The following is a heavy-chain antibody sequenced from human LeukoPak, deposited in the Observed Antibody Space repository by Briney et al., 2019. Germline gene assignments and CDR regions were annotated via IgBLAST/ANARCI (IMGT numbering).Heavy chain of an antibody. CDR2: IRNDRIT. J-gene: IGHJ4*02. V-gene: IGHV3-15*01. CDR3: TWMATIFTVDY. D-gene: IGHD5-12*01. Sequence: KAGGSLRLSCVPSGLTFSNAWMSWVRQAPGKGLEWVGRIRNDRITDYAAPVQGRFSISRDNSKNTFYLQMNSLRTEDTGMYFCTWMATIFTVDYWGQGTLVTVS. CDR1: GLTFSNAW.